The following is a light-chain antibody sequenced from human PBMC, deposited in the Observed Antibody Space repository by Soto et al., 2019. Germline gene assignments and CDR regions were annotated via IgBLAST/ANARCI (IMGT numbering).Light chain of an antibody. CDR3: QQYVSAPPNT. Sequence: EIVLTQSPGTLSLSPGERATLSCKASQSVSSSYLAWYQQKPGQAPRLLIDGASSMATGIPNSFSGSGSGTDFTLTISRLEPEDFTVYYCQQYVSAPPNTFGEGTKLEIK. CDR2: GAS. J-gene: IGKJ2*01. CDR1: QSVSSSY. V-gene: IGKV3-20*01.